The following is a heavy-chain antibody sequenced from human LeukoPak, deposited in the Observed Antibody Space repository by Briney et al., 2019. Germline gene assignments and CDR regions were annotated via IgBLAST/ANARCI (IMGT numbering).Heavy chain of an antibody. J-gene: IGHJ4*02. CDR2: ITYRGGP. CDR3: ATYGGDWKFDS. D-gene: IGHD2-21*01. V-gene: IGHV4-34*01. Sequence: PSETLSLTCGASDGSLDIYYWVFVRQPPGKGLQWIGEITYRGGPSYHPSLRSRVTISIDASQRHISLRLNSVTAADTAVYYCATYGGDWKFDSWGQGTLVTVSS. CDR1: DGSLDIYY.